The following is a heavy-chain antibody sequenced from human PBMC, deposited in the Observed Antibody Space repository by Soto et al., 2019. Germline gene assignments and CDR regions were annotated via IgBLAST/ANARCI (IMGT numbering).Heavy chain of an antibody. D-gene: IGHD2-15*01. CDR2: ISWNSGSI. J-gene: IGHJ4*02. CDR3: AKDNAHSSSGGSCYVY. V-gene: IGHV3-9*01. CDR1: GFTFDDYA. Sequence: LRLSCAASGFTFDDYAMHWVRQAPGKGLEWVSGISWNSGSIGYADSVKGRFTISRDNAKNSLYLQMNSLRAEDTALYYCAKDNAHSSSGGSCYVYWGQGTLVTVSS.